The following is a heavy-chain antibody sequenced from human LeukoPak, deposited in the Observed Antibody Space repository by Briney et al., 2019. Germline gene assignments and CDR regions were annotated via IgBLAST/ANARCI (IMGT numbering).Heavy chain of an antibody. CDR1: GGSISSYY. CDR3: AREYDYIWGSYRQTAFDP. J-gene: IGHJ5*02. Sequence: PSETLSLTCSVSGGSISSYYWSWIRQPAGKGLEWIGRMYTSGSTNYNPPLKSRLTMSVDTSKNQFSLKLSSVTAADTAVYYCAREYDYIWGSYRQTAFDPWGQGTLVTVSS. D-gene: IGHD3-16*02. CDR2: MYTSGST. V-gene: IGHV4-4*07.